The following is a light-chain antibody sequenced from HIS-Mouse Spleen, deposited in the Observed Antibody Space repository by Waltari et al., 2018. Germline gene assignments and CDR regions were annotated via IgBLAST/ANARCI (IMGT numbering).Light chain of an antibody. CDR2: DAS. Sequence: EIVLTQSPATLSLSPGEKATLSCRANQSVSSYLAWYQQKPGQAPRLLIYDASNRATGIAATFSGSGSGTDFTLSTSSLEPEDFAVYYCQQRSNWYTFGQRTKLEIK. CDR3: QQRSNWYT. V-gene: IGKV3-11*01. J-gene: IGKJ2*01. CDR1: QSVSSY.